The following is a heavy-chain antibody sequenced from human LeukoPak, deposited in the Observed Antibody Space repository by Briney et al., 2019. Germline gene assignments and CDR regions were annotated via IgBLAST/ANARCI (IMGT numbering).Heavy chain of an antibody. CDR1: GGSISSGGYY. V-gene: IGHV4-31*03. CDR3: ARDQGLGDAFDI. J-gene: IGHJ3*02. CDR2: IYYSGST. Sequence: SETLSLTCTVSGGSISSGGYYWSWIRQHPGRGLEWIGYIYYSGSTYYNPSLKSRVTISVDTSKNQFSLKLSSVTAADTAVYYCARDQGLGDAFDIWGQGTMVTVSS. D-gene: IGHD3/OR15-3a*01.